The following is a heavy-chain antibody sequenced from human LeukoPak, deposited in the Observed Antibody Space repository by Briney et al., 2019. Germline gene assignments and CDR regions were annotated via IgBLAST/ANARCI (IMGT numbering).Heavy chain of an antibody. CDR1: GFTFSSYG. V-gene: IGHV3-30*02. Sequence: PGGSLRLSCAASGFTFSSYGMHWVRQAPGKGLEWVAVIWYDGSNKYYADSVKGRFTISRDNSKNTLYLQMNSLRAEDTAVYYCAKEGDYYDSSGYYSSFDYWGQGTLVTVSS. CDR3: AKEGDYYDSSGYYSSFDY. D-gene: IGHD3-22*01. J-gene: IGHJ4*02. CDR2: IWYDGSNK.